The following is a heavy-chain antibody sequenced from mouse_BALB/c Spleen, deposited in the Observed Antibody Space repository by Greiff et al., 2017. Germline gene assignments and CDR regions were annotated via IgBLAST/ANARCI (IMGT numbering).Heavy chain of an antibody. V-gene: IGHV1S130*01. J-gene: IGHJ4*01. D-gene: IGHD2-1*01. Sequence: VQLQQSGSVLVRPGASVKLSCKASGYTFTSSWMHWAKQRPGQGLEWIGEIHPNSGNTNYNEKFKGKATLTVDTSSSTAYVDLSSLTSEDSAVYYCARRPYGNYEGGAMDYWGQGTSVTVSS. CDR1: GYTFTSSW. CDR2: IHPNSGNT. CDR3: ARRPYGNYEGGAMDY.